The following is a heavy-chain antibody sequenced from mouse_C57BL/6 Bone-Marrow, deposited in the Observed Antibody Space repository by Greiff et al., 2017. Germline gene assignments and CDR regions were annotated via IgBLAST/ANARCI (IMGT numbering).Heavy chain of an antibody. CDR1: GFTFSDYG. CDR3: ARQRYDYVYAMDD. D-gene: IGHD1-1*01. J-gene: IGHJ4*01. CDR2: ISNLAYSI. Sequence: EVKLMESGGGLVQPGGSLKLSCAASGFTFSDYGMAWVRQAPRKGPEWVAFISNLAYSIYYADTVTGRFTISRENAKNTPDLEMSSRRSEDTAMYYCARQRYDYVYAMDDWGQGTAVTVSS. V-gene: IGHV5-15*01.